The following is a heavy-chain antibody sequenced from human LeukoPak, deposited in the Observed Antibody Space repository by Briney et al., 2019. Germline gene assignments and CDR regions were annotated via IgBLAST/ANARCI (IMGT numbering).Heavy chain of an antibody. Sequence: PSQTLSLTCTVSGGSISSGSYYWSWIRQPAGKGLEWIGRIYTSGSTNYNPSLKSRVTIPVDTSKNQFSLKLSSVTAADTAVYYCARVRGYSYGYRLYFDLWGRGTLVTVSS. V-gene: IGHV4-61*02. D-gene: IGHD5-18*01. CDR3: ARVRGYSYGYRLYFDL. CDR1: GGSISSGSYY. J-gene: IGHJ2*01. CDR2: IYTSGST.